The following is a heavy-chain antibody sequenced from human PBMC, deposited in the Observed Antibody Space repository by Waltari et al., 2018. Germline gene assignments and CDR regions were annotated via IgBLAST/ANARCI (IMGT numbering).Heavy chain of an antibody. CDR2: VIPIFGTP. D-gene: IGHD1-26*01. CDR1: GGTFGPYA. Sequence: QVQLVQSGAEVKQPGASVKVSCQASGGTFGPYAITWVRQAPGQGLEWMGGVIPIFGTPNYAPKFQGRVTVSADPSTSTAYLEVRRLISEDTAVYYCAKREIGYAFDIWGHGTMVTVSS. CDR3: AKREIGYAFDI. V-gene: IGHV1-69*12. J-gene: IGHJ3*02.